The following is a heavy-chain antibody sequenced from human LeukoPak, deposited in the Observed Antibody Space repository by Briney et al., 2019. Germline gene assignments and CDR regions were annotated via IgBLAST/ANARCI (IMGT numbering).Heavy chain of an antibody. CDR1: GFTFSSYA. J-gene: IGHJ4*02. CDR2: ISGSGGST. V-gene: IGHV3-23*01. CDR3: AKAARLLWFGELNH. D-gene: IGHD3-10*01. Sequence: GGCLRLSCAASGFTFSSYAMSWVRQAPGKGLEWVSAISGSGGSTYYADSVKGRFTISRHNSKNTLYLQMNSLRAEDTAVYYCAKAARLLWFGELNHWGQGTLVTVSS.